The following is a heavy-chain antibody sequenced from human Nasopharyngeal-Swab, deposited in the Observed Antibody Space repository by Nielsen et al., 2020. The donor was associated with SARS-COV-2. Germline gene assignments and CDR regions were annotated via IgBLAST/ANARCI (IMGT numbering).Heavy chain of an antibody. CDR1: GFTFSSYD. CDR2: IGTAGDT. CDR3: ARDLYSSGGKYYYYGMDV. D-gene: IGHD6-19*01. V-gene: IGHV3-13*04. Sequence: GGSLRLSCAAPGFTFSSYDMHWVRQATGKGLEWVSAIGTAGDTYYPGSVKGRFTISRENAKNSLYLQMNSLRAGDTAVYYCARDLYSSGGKYYYYGMDVWDQGTTVTVSS. J-gene: IGHJ6*02.